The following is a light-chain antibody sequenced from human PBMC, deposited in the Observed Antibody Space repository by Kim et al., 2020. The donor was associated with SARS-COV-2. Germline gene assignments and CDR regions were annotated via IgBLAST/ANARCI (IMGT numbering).Light chain of an antibody. J-gene: IGKJ1*01. CDR1: QTVNHNY. Sequence: LSPGERATPPCRATQTVNHNYLAWYQHKPGQAPRLLIYDASTRAPGIPDRFSGSGSGTDFTLTISRLEPEDVAVYYCQQYGRSAAFGQGTKVDIK. CDR2: DAS. V-gene: IGKV3-20*01. CDR3: QQYGRSAA.